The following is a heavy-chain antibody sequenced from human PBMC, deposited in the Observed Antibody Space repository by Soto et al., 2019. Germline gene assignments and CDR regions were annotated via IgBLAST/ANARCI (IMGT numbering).Heavy chain of an antibody. Sequence: QVQLVQSGAEVKKPGSSVKVSCKASGGTFSRYAISWVRQAPGQGLEWMGGIIPIFGTANYAQKFQGRVNVTADESTSTAYMEVSSLRSDDTAVYYGARRYSIGWYPFVYYYYYGMDVFGQGTTVTVSS. V-gene: IGHV1-69*01. CDR2: IIPIFGTA. J-gene: IGHJ6*02. CDR1: GGTFSRYA. D-gene: IGHD6-13*01. CDR3: ARRYSIGWYPFVYYYYYGMDV.